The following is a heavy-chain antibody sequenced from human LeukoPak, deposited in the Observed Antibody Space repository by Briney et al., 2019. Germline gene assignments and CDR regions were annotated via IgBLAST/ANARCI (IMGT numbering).Heavy chain of an antibody. V-gene: IGHV3-21*01. D-gene: IGHD2-15*01. CDR3: ARGYCSGGSCYDPRVFDY. CDR1: GFTFSSYS. J-gene: IGHJ4*02. CDR2: ISSSSSYI. Sequence: GGSLRLSCAASGFTFSSYSMNWDRQAPGKGLEWVSSISSSSSYIYYADSVKGRFTISRDNAKNSLYLQMNSLRAEDTAVYYCARGYCSGGSCYDPRVFDYWGQGTLVTVSS.